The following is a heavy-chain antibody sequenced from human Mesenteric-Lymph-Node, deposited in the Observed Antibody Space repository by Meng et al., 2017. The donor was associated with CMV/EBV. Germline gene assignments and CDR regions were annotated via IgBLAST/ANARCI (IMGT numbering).Heavy chain of an antibody. J-gene: IGHJ4*02. CDR2: INHSGST. V-gene: IGHV4-34*01. CDR3: ARHQRWLKSEGGFNY. D-gene: IGHD4-23*01. CDR1: GGSFSGYY. Sequence: QLQLKQWGAGLLKPSGTLSLTCAVYGGSFSGYYWSWIRQPPGKGLEWIGEINHSGSTNYNPSLKSRVTISVDTSKNQFSLKLSSVTAADTAVYYCARHQRWLKSEGGFNYWGQGTLVTVSS.